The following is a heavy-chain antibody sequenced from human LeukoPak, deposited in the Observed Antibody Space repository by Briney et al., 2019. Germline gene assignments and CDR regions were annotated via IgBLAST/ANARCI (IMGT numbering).Heavy chain of an antibody. CDR2: INHSGST. CDR1: GGSFSGYY. V-gene: IGHV4-34*01. CDR3: ARRVRGVIISFHMDV. D-gene: IGHD3-10*01. J-gene: IGHJ6*03. Sequence: PSETLSLTCAVYGGSFSGYYWSWIRQPPGKGLEWIGEINHSGSTNYNPSLKSRVTISVDTSKNQFSLKLSSVTAADTAVYYCARRVRGVIISFHMDVWGKGTTVTVSS.